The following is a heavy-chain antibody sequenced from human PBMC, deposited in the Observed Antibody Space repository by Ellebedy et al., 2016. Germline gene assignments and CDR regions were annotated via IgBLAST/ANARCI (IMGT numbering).Heavy chain of an antibody. CDR3: ANRSTNREVDY. Sequence: SGPTLVKPTQTLTPTCTFSGFSLTTNTMVVGWVHQPPGKALGWLAFTYGNDDKRYSPSLRSRVTITKDSSKNQVLLTMTNMDPVDTGTYFCANRSTNREVDYWGQGTLVTVSS. D-gene: IGHD1-14*01. V-gene: IGHV2-5*01. CDR2: TYGNDDK. CDR1: GFSLTTNTMV. J-gene: IGHJ4*02.